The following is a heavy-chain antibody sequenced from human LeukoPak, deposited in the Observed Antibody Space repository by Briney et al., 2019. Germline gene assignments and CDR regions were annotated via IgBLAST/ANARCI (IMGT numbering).Heavy chain of an antibody. Sequence: SETLSLTCTVSGGSISSGGYYWSWIRQHPGKGLEWIGYIYYSGSTYYNPSLKSRVTISVDTSKNQFSLKLSSVTAADTAVYYCARQRSSDAFDIWGQGTMVTVSS. D-gene: IGHD4-17*01. CDR3: ARQRSSDAFDI. CDR1: GGSISSGGYY. V-gene: IGHV4-31*03. CDR2: IYYSGST. J-gene: IGHJ3*02.